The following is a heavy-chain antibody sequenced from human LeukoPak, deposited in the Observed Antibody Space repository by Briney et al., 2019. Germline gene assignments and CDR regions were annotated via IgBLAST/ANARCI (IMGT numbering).Heavy chain of an antibody. J-gene: IGHJ5*02. CDR2: ISAYNGNT. CDR3: AREGLGVVSFDP. CDR1: GYTFTSYG. D-gene: IGHD2-2*01. V-gene: IGHV1-18*01. Sequence: ASVKVSCKASGYTFTSYGISSLRQAPGQGLEWMGWISAYNGNTNYAQKLQGRVTMTTDTSTSTAYMELRSLRSDNTAVYYCAREGLGVVSFDPWGQGTLFTVSS.